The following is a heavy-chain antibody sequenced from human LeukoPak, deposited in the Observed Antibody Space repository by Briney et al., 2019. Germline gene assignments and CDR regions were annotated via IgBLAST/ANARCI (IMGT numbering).Heavy chain of an antibody. CDR3: AHSHGYGSSWSGFDS. D-gene: IGHD6-13*01. J-gene: IGHJ4*02. CDR2: IYWDDEK. V-gene: IGHV2-5*02. CDR1: GFSLSTSGVG. Sequence: SGPTLVNPTQTLTLTCTFSGFSLSTSGVGVGRIRQPPGKALEWLALIYWDDEKRHSPSLKSRLTITKDTSKNQVVLTMTNMDPVDTATYYCAHSHGYGSSWSGFDSWGQGTLVTVSS.